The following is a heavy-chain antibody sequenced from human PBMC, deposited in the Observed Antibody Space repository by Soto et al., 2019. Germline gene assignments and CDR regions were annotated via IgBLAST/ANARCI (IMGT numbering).Heavy chain of an antibody. CDR1: GGSFSGYY. J-gene: IGHJ5*02. V-gene: IGHV4-34*01. CDR3: ARSPMVPLWLDP. CDR2: INHSGST. Sequence: SETLSLTCAVYGGSFSGYYWSWIRQPPGKGLEWIGEINHSGSTNYNPSLKSRVTISVDTSKNQFSLKLSSVTAADTAVYYCARSPMVPLWLDPWGQGTLVTVSS. D-gene: IGHD3-10*01.